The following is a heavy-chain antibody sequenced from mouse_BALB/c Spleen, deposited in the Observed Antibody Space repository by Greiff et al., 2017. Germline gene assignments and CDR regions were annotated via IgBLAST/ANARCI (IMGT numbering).Heavy chain of an antibody. Sequence: VMLVESGPGLVQPSQSLSITCTVSGFSLTSYGVHWVRQSPGKGLEWLGVIWSGGSTDYNAAFISRLSISKDNSKSQVFFKMNSLQANDTAIYYCARRREYGNYEGAMDYWGQGTSVTVSS. CDR3: ARRREYGNYEGAMDY. J-gene: IGHJ4*01. D-gene: IGHD2-10*02. V-gene: IGHV2-2*02. CDR2: IWSGGST. CDR1: GFSLTSYG.